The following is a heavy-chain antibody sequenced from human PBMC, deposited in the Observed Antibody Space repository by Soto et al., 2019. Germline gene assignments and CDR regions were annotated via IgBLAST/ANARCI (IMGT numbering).Heavy chain of an antibody. CDR2: IRNKANSYAT. J-gene: IGHJ4*02. Sequence: EVQLVESGGGLVQPGGSLKLSCAASGFSFSDSAIHWVRQASGKGLEWVGRIRNKANSYATAYGASVKGRFTISRDDSKNTAYLQMNSLKSEDTAVYYFTARLGATITDFDYWGQGTLVTGSS. D-gene: IGHD1-26*01. CDR1: GFSFSDSA. CDR3: TARLGATITDFDY. V-gene: IGHV3-73*02.